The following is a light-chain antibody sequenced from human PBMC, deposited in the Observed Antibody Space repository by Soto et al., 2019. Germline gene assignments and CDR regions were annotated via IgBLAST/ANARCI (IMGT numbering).Light chain of an antibody. CDR3: QVWDSGSENYV. Sequence: SYELTQPASVSVAPGQTARITCGGNNIRTKSVHWYQQKPGQAPVLVVCDDSDRPSGIPERFSGSNSGNTATLTISRVEAGDEADYFCQVWDSGSENYVFGAGTKVTVL. J-gene: IGLJ1*01. CDR2: DDS. V-gene: IGLV3-21*02. CDR1: NIRTKS.